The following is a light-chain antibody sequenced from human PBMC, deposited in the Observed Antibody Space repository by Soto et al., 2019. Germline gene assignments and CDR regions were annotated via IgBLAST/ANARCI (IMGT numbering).Light chain of an antibody. V-gene: IGKV3-11*01. CDR3: QQRHMWPIT. CDR1: QSFRGL. CDR2: DAY. J-gene: IGKJ5*01. Sequence: EVVSTLSPVTLSLSPGERATLSCRASQSFRGLLAWYQQKPGQAPRLLIYDAYNRATGIPPRFSGSGSGTDFTLTISSLEPEDSAVYYCQQRHMWPITFGQGTRLEIK.